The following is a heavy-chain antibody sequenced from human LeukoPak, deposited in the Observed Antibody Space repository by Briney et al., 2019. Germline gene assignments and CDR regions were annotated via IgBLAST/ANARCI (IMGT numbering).Heavy chain of an antibody. D-gene: IGHD3-22*01. CDR1: GYTFTGYY. V-gene: IGHV1-2*02. Sequence: ASVTVSCKTSGYTFTGYYMHWVRQAPGQGLEWMGWINPNSGGTNYAQKFQGRVTMTRDTSISTAYMELSSLRSEDTAVYYCARVYYYDSSGDDAFDIWGQGTMVTVSS. J-gene: IGHJ3*02. CDR3: ARVYYYDSSGDDAFDI. CDR2: INPNSGGT.